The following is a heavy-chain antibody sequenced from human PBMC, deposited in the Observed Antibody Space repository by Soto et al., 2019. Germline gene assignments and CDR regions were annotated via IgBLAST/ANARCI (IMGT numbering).Heavy chain of an antibody. Sequence: ASVKVSCKASGYTFTSYAMHWVRQAPGQRLEWMGWINAGNGNTKYSQKFQGRVTITRDTSASTAYMELSSLRSEDTAVYYCARVYSSGWYWFDPWGQGTLVTVSS. CDR2: INAGNGNT. J-gene: IGHJ5*02. V-gene: IGHV1-3*01. CDR3: ARVYSSGWYWFDP. CDR1: GYTFTSYA. D-gene: IGHD6-19*01.